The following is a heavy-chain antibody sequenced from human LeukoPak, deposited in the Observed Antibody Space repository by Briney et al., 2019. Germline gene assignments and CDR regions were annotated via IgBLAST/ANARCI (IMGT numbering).Heavy chain of an antibody. V-gene: IGHV7-4-1*02. CDR3: ARNYVNHWSGLYYFDY. J-gene: IGHJ4*02. D-gene: IGHD1-7*01. CDR1: GYTFTSNA. Sequence: ASVKVSCKASGYTFTSNAMNWVRQAPGQGLEWMGWINTNTGNPTYAQGFTGRFVFSLDTSVSTAYLQISSLKAEDTAVYYCARNYVNHWSGLYYFDYWGQGTLVTVSS. CDR2: INTNTGNP.